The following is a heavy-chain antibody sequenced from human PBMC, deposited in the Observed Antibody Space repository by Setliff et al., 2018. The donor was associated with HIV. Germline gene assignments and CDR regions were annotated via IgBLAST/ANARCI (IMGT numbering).Heavy chain of an antibody. Sequence: SETLSLTCTVSGGSITNSNYYWGWFRQPPGKGLEWIGAIYYTENTYYNPSLKSRVTMSVDTSKNQFSLKLRSVTAADTAVYFCATLRWLRSKHSDYWGQGTLVTVSS. D-gene: IGHD5-12*01. J-gene: IGHJ4*01. CDR3: ATLRWLRSKHSDY. CDR1: GGSITNSNYY. V-gene: IGHV4-39*01. CDR2: IYYTENT.